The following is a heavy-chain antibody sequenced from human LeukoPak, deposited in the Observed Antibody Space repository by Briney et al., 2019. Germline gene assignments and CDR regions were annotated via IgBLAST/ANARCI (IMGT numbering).Heavy chain of an antibody. J-gene: IGHJ6*02. CDR1: GFTFSSYE. Sequence: GGSLRLSCTASGFTFSSYEMNWVRQAPGKGLEWLSYIRSSASTIYYADSEKGRFTISRDNAKNSLYLQMNSLRAEDTAIYYCAREGASGSYHYVMDVWGQGTTVTVSS. V-gene: IGHV3-48*03. CDR3: AREGASGSYHYVMDV. D-gene: IGHD1-26*01. CDR2: IRSSASTI.